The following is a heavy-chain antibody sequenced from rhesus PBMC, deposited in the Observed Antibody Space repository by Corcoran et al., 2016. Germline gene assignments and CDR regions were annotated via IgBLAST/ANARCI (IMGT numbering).Heavy chain of an antibody. D-gene: IGHD3-40*01. Sequence: QVQLQESGTGLVKPSETLPLTCAVSGASISSNYLSWIRQPPGKGLEWIGYSDGGSGSNSYNPSLKSRVNISKDPSKNQFSLKLSSVTDADTAVYYCARHPRSEYFEFWGQGALVTVSS. CDR1: GASISSNY. CDR2: SDGGSGSN. J-gene: IGHJ1*01. CDR3: ARHPRSEYFEF. V-gene: IGHV4-147*01.